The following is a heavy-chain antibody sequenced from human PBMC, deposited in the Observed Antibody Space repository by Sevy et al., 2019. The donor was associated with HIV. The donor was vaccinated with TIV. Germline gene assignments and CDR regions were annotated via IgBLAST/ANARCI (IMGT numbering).Heavy chain of an antibody. V-gene: IGHV1-69*13. CDR3: ARDQARRLTTPHYYYGMDV. J-gene: IGHJ6*02. D-gene: IGHD6-25*01. CDR1: GGTFSSYG. CDR2: IIPMFGTT. Sequence: ASVKVSCKASGGTFSSYGINWVRQAPGQGPEWMGGIIPMFGTTHYAQNFQGRVTIAADESTSTVYMELSSLRSEDTAVYYCARDQARRLTTPHYYYGMDVWGQGTTVTVSS.